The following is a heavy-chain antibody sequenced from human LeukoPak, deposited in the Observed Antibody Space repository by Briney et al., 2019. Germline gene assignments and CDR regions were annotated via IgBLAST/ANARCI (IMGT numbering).Heavy chain of an antibody. D-gene: IGHD1-26*01. J-gene: IGHJ4*02. V-gene: IGHV3-30*04. CDR1: GFTFSNYA. CDR2: ISYDGSNE. CDR3: ARADGSHYGLKDY. Sequence: GGSLRLSCAASGFTFSNYAMHWVRQAPGKGLEWVAVISYDGSNEYYADSVKGRFTISRDNSKNTLSLQMNSLRAEDTGLYYCARADGSHYGLKDYWGQGTLVTVSS.